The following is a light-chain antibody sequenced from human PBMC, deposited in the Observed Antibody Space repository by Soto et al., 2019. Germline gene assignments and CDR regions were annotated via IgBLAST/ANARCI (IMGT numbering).Light chain of an antibody. CDR1: QNIERW. CDR3: QQYNSYSWT. CDR2: DVS. J-gene: IGKJ1*01. V-gene: IGKV1-5*01. Sequence: DIQMTQSPSTLSASVGDRVTITCRASQNIERWLAWYQQKPGKAPKLLLYDVSSLESGVPSRFSGSGSGTEFTLTISSLQPDDFATYYCQQYNSYSWTFGQGTKVDNK.